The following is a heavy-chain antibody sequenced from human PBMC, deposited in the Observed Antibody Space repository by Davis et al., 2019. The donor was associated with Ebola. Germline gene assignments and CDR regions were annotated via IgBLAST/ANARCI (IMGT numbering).Heavy chain of an antibody. CDR3: ARFEGYCISTSCYAVGYFQH. J-gene: IGHJ1*01. D-gene: IGHD2-2*01. Sequence: GESLKISCKGSGYSFTSYWIGRVRQMPGKGLEWMGIIYSGDSDTRYSPSFQGQVTISADKSISTAYLQWSSLKASDTAMYYCARFEGYCISTSCYAVGYFQHWGQGTLVTVSS. V-gene: IGHV5-51*01. CDR1: GYSFTSYW. CDR2: IYSGDSDT.